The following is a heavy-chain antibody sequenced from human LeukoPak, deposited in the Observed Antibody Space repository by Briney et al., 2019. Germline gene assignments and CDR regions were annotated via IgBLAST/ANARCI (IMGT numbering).Heavy chain of an antibody. CDR2: ISYDGSNK. CDR1: GFTFSSYA. J-gene: IGHJ4*02. Sequence: PGRSLRLSCAASGFTFSSYAMHWVRQAPGKGLEWVAVISYDGSNKYYADSVKGRFTISRDNAKNSLFLQMNSLRAEDTAVYYCARDASGEPFDYWGQGTLVTVSS. CDR3: ARDASGEPFDY. V-gene: IGHV3-30-3*01. D-gene: IGHD3-10*01.